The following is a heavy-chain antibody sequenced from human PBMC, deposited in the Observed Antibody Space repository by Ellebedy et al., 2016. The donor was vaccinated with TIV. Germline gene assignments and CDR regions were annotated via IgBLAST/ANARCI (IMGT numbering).Heavy chain of an antibody. CDR2: ISYDGSNK. V-gene: IGHV3-30*18. Sequence: GGSLRLSCAASGFTFDDYAMHWVRQAPGKGLEWVAVISYDGSNKYYADSVKGRFTISRDNSKNTLYLQMNSLRAEDTAVYYCAKSYGMDVWGQGTTVTVSS. CDR3: AKSYGMDV. J-gene: IGHJ6*02. CDR1: GFTFDDYA.